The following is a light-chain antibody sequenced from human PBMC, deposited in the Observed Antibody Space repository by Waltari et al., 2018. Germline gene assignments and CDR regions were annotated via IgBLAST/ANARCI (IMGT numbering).Light chain of an antibody. CDR1: SSDVGGHNH. CDR3: LAYAGSPWV. Sequence: SALTQPRSVSGSPGQSVAISCTGTSSDVGGHNHVSWYQQHPGKAPKVIIHDVNNRPSGVPDRFSGSRSGNTASLTISGLQAEDEADYYCLAYAGSPWVFGGGTKLTVL. CDR2: DVN. V-gene: IGLV2-11*01. J-gene: IGLJ3*02.